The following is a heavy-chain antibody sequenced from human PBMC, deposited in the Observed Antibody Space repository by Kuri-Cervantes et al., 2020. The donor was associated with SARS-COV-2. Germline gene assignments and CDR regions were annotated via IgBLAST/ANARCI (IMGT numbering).Heavy chain of an antibody. Sequence: GESLKISCAASGFTFSSYSMNWVRQAPGKGLEWVSYINSGSSTIYYADSVKGRFTISRDNAKNSLYLQMYSLRAEDTAVYYCAKTSGYNYYFAYWGQGSLVTVSS. CDR2: INSGSSTI. J-gene: IGHJ4*02. CDR3: AKTSGYNYYFAY. CDR1: GFTFSSYS. V-gene: IGHV3-48*01. D-gene: IGHD5-24*01.